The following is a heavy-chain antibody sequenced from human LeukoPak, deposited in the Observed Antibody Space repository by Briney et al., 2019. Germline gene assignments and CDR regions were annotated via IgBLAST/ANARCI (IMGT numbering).Heavy chain of an antibody. CDR1: GGSISSYY. J-gene: IGHJ4*02. V-gene: IGHV4-59*12. CDR3: ARDAGDILTGYYYDHFDY. CDR2: IYYSGST. Sequence: DPSETLSLTCTVSGGSISSYYWSWIRQPPGKGLEWIGYIYYSGSTNYNPSLKSRVTISVDTSKNQFSLKLSSVTAADTAVYYCARDAGDILTGYYYDHFDYWGQGTLVTVSS. D-gene: IGHD3-9*01.